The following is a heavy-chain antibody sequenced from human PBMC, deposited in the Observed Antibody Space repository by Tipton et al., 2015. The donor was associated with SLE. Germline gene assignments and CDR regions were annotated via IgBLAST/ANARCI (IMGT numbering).Heavy chain of an antibody. Sequence: GLVKPSETLPLTCTVSGGSISSYYWSWIRQPPGKGLEWIGYINYSGSTNYNPSLKSRVTISIDTSKNHFSLKFSSVTAADTAVYYCARDTGNDAFDIWGQGTMVTVSS. J-gene: IGHJ3*02. CDR2: INYSGST. V-gene: IGHV4-59*01. D-gene: IGHD3-10*01. CDR3: ARDTGNDAFDI. CDR1: GGSISSYY.